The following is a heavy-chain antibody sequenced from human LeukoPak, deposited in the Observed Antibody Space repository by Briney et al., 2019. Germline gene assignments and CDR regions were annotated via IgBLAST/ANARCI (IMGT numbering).Heavy chain of an antibody. CDR2: IRFDGSAK. J-gene: IGHJ4*02. V-gene: IGHV3-30*02. CDR3: AKDDGDYY. D-gene: IGHD4-17*01. Sequence: SGGSLRLSCAASEFTFSDLGMHWVRQTPGKGLEWLAFIRFDGSAKSYADSVKGRFSISRDNSRNTLFLQMNSLRIEDTAVYHCAKDDGDYYWGQGTLVTVSS. CDR1: EFTFSDLG.